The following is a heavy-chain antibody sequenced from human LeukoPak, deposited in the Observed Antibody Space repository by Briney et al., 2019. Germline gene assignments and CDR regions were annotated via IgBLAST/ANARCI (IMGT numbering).Heavy chain of an antibody. CDR2: ISYDGSNK. Sequence: SGGSLRLSCAASGFTFSSYAMHWVRQAPGKGLEWVAVISYDGSNKYYADSVKGRFTLSRDNAKDSLYLQMNSLRAEDTAVYYCARARGSYSFDYWGQGTLVTVSS. CDR1: GFTFSSYA. CDR3: ARARGSYSFDY. D-gene: IGHD3-10*01. J-gene: IGHJ4*02. V-gene: IGHV3-30-3*01.